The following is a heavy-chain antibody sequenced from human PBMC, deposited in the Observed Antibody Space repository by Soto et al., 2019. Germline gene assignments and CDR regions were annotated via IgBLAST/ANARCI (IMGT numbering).Heavy chain of an antibody. CDR2: ISYDGTNK. Sequence: QVQLVESGGGVVQPGRSLRLSCAASGFTFSHYGMHWVRQAPGKGLEWVAVISYDGTNKYYADSVKGRFTISRDNSKNTIYRQMTSLRAEDRVVYAGAKEGGWLPGYYYYGMDVWAKGPRSPSP. J-gene: IGHJ6*02. D-gene: IGHD2-15*01. CDR3: AKEGGWLPGYYYYGMDV. CDR1: GFTFSHYG. V-gene: IGHV3-30*18.